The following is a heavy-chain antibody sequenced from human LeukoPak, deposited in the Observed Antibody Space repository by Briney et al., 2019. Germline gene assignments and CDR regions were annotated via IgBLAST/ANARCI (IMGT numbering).Heavy chain of an antibody. V-gene: IGHV3-53*03. CDR1: EFSISSGFH. D-gene: IGHD3-10*01. J-gene: IGHJ3*01. Sequence: AGSLCLTCVASEFSISSGFHCGCIREPPRRRLGGVGIFCDNSTYYGDSVRGRFSVSRDTSKTTMFLQMNNLRGEDSAVYYYSRVNHFGSGGYRHRAIDVWGQGTLVTVSS. CDR2: IFCDNST. CDR3: SRVNHFGSGGYRHRAIDV.